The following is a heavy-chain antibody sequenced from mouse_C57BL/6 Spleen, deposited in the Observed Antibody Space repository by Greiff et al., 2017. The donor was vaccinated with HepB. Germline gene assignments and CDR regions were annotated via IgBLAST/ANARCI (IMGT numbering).Heavy chain of an antibody. CDR2: ISYDGSN. CDR3: ARQVDGYGYFDV. V-gene: IGHV3-6*01. D-gene: IGHD2-3*01. Sequence: VQLQQSGPGLVKPSQSLSLTCSVTGYSITSGYYWNWIRQFPGNKLEWMGYISYDGSNNYNPSLKNRISITRDTSKNQFFLKLNSVTTEDTATYYCARQVDGYGYFDVWGTGTTVTVSS. CDR1: GYSITSGYY. J-gene: IGHJ1*03.